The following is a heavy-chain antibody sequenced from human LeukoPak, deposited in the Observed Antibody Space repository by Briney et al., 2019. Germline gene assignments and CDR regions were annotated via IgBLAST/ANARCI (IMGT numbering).Heavy chain of an antibody. CDR1: GFTFSSNY. CDR2: IYSGGST. D-gene: IGHD3-10*01. V-gene: IGHV3-53*01. CDR3: ARDNYYYGSGGKTEYYYYGMDV. J-gene: IGHJ6*02. Sequence: GGSLRLSCAASGFTFSSNYMSWVRQAPGKGLEWVSVIYSGGSTYYADSVKGRFTISRDNSKNTLYLQMNSLRAEDTAVYYCARDNYYYGSGGKTEYYYYGMDVWGQGTTVTVSS.